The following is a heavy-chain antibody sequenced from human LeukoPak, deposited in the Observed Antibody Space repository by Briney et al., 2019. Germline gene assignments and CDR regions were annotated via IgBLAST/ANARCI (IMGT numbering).Heavy chain of an antibody. CDR2: INHSGST. V-gene: IGHV4-34*01. CDR1: GGSFSGYY. Sequence: SETLSLTCAVYGGSFSGYYWSWIRQPPGKGLEWIGEINHSGSTNYNPSLKSRVTISVDTSRNQFSLRLTSLTAADTAVYYCAGLTGTTWDYWGQGTLVTVSS. D-gene: IGHD1-20*01. CDR3: AGLTGTTWDY. J-gene: IGHJ4*02.